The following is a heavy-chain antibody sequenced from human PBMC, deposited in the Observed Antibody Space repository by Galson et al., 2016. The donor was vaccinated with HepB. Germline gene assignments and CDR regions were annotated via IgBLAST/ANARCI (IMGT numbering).Heavy chain of an antibody. D-gene: IGHD1-26*01. Sequence: SLRLSCAASGFTFSDFAIHWVRQAPGKGLEYVAGISSNGDTTYFADSVKGRFTISRDNSKNTVYLQLSSLRVDDTAVYYCVKDGYSGRYDYWGQGTLVTVSS. CDR3: VKDGYSGRYDY. CDR1: GFTFSDFA. CDR2: ISSNGDTT. V-gene: IGHV3-64D*06. J-gene: IGHJ4*02.